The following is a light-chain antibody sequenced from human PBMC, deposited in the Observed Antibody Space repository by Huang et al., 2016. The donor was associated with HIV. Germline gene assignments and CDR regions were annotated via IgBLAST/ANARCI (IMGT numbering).Light chain of an antibody. J-gene: IGKJ1*01. CDR3: QQYNSYWT. V-gene: IGKV1-5*03. Sequence: DIQMTQSPSTLSASVGDRVTITCRASPSISSWLAWYQQKPGKAPKPLIYKASTLESGGPSRFSGSGAGTKFTLTISRLQPDDFATYYCQQYNSYWTFGQGTKVEIK. CDR2: KAS. CDR1: PSISSW.